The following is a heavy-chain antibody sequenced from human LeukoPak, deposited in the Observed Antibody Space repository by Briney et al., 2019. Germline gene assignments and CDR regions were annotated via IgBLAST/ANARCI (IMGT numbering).Heavy chain of an antibody. D-gene: IGHD6-6*01. Sequence: GESLKISCKGSGYSFTSFWIGWVRQMPGKGLEWMGIIYPGDSDTRYGPSFQGQVTISADKSISTAYLQWSSLKASDTAMYYCARATFMHSSSSAGWFDPWGQGTLVTVSS. CDR1: GYSFTSFW. CDR2: IYPGDSDT. V-gene: IGHV5-51*01. CDR3: ARATFMHSSSSAGWFDP. J-gene: IGHJ5*02.